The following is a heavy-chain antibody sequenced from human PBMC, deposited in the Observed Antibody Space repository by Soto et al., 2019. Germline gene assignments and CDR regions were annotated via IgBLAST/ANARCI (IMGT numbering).Heavy chain of an antibody. CDR2: ISSSSSYI. J-gene: IGHJ3*02. CDR1: GFTFSSYS. CDR3: AREGQLEVRGAFDI. V-gene: IGHV3-21*01. Sequence: EVQLVESGGGLVKPGGSLRLSCAASGFTFSSYSMNWVRQAPGKGLEWVSSISSSSSYIYYADSVKGRFTISRDNAKNSLYRQMNSLRAEDTAVYYCAREGQLEVRGAFDIWGQGTMVTVSS. D-gene: IGHD1-1*01.